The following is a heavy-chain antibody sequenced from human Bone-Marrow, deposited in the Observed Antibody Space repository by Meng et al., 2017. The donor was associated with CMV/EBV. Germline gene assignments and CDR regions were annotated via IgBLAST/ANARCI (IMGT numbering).Heavy chain of an antibody. J-gene: IGHJ4*02. V-gene: IGHV3-9*01. Sequence: GGSLRLSCAASGFTFDDYAMHWVRQAPGKGLEWVSGISWNSGSIGYADSVKGRFTISRDNAKNSLYLQMNSLRAEDTALYYCARVAAPTTLNRGYYLDYWGQGTLVTVSS. CDR1: GFTFDDYA. CDR2: ISWNSGSI. D-gene: IGHD2-15*01. CDR3: ARVAAPTTLNRGYYLDY.